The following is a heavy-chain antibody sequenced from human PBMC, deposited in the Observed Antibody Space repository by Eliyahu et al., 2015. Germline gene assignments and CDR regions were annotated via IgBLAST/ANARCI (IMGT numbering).Heavy chain of an antibody. Sequence: EVQLVESGGGLVQPGGSLILXCAASGXSFSTSPGKGLEWVSRINSDGRSASYADSVKGRFTISRDNAKSTLYLQMSSLRAEDTAVYYCASNRRFYYESSEYYAVNYWGQGTLVTVSS. D-gene: IGHD3-22*01. CDR1: GXSFSTS. V-gene: IGHV3-74*01. CDR2: INSDGRSA. CDR3: ASNRRFYYESSEYYAVNY. J-gene: IGHJ4*02.